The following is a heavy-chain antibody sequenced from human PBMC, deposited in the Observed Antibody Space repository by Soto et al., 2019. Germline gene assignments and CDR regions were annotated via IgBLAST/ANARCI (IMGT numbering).Heavy chain of an antibody. CDR2: INHSGST. D-gene: IGHD6-19*01. Sequence: SETLSLTCAVYGGSFSGYYWSWIRQPPGKGLEWIGEINHSGSTNYNPSLKSRVTISVDTSKNQFSLKLSSVTAADTAVYYCARDSLQGIAVALNWFDPWGQGTLVTVSS. V-gene: IGHV4-34*01. J-gene: IGHJ5*02. CDR3: ARDSLQGIAVALNWFDP. CDR1: GGSFSGYY.